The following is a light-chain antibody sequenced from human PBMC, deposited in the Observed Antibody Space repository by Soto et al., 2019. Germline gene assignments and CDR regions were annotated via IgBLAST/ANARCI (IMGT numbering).Light chain of an antibody. Sequence: QSVLTQPPSVSGAPGQRVTISCTGSSSNIGAGYAVHWYQQLQETPPKLLIYANNNRPSGVPDRFSGSKSGTSASLVITGLQAEDEADYYCQSYDNSLGGSYVFGPGTKLTVL. CDR3: QSYDNSLGGSYV. J-gene: IGLJ1*01. V-gene: IGLV1-40*01. CDR1: SSNIGAGYA. CDR2: ANN.